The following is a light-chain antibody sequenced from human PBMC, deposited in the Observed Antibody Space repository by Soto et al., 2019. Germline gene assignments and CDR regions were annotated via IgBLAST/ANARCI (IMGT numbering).Light chain of an antibody. CDR2: DAS. CDR1: QDINTY. J-gene: IGKJ3*01. CDR3: QHYSNLPPI. Sequence: DIQMTQSPSSLSASVGDRVTITCQASQDINTYLSWYQQRPGKAPRLLIYDASDLETGVPSRFSGSGSGTNFTLTITTLRPEDSATYLCQHYSNLPPIFAPGTKVDIK. V-gene: IGKV1-33*01.